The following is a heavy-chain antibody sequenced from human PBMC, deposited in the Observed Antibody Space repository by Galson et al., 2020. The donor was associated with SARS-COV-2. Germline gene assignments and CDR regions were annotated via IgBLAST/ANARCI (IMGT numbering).Heavy chain of an antibody. V-gene: IGHV3-23*01. CDR3: AKSIRGENPQYYYDSSGYLNVYYYGMDV. CDR1: GFTFSSYA. CDR2: ISGSGGST. Sequence: GGSLRLSCAASGFTFSSYAMSWVRQAPGKGLEWVSAISGSGGSTYYADSVKGRFTISRDNSKNTLYLQMNSLRAEDTAVYYCAKSIRGENPQYYYDSSGYLNVYYYGMDVWGQGTTVTVSS. J-gene: IGHJ6*02. D-gene: IGHD3-22*01.